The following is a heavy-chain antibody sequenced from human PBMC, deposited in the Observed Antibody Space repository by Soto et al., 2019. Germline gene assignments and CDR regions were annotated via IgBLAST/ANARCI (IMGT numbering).Heavy chain of an antibody. CDR3: ARGPRVSSTGTGAH. CDR1: GFTFSAYW. Sequence: VGSLRLSCSVSGFTFSAYWMHWVRQVPGKGLTWVSRISDDGSTATYADSVKGRFVISRDNAKNSLYLEMNTLRADDSGLYYCARGPRVSSTGTGAHWGRGTLVTVSS. V-gene: IGHV3-74*01. CDR2: ISDDGSTA. D-gene: IGHD1-1*01. J-gene: IGHJ4*02.